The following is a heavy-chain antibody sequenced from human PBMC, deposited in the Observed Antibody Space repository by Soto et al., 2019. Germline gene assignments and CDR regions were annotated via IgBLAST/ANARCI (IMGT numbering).Heavy chain of an antibody. J-gene: IGHJ5*02. CDR3: ARGLGYYGSGSYHWFDP. CDR2: INHSGST. Sequence: SETLSLTCAVYGGSFSGYYWSWIRQPPGKGLEWIGEINHSGSTNYNPSLKSRVTISVDTSKNQFSLKLSSVTAADTAVYYCARGLGYYGSGSYHWFDPWGQGTLVTVSS. D-gene: IGHD3-10*01. CDR1: GGSFSGYY. V-gene: IGHV4-34*01.